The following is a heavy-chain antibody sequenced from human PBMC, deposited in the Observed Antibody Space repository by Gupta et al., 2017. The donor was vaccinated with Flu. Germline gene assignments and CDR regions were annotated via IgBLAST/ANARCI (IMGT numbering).Heavy chain of an antibody. V-gene: IGHV1-69*01. CDR2: IIPLFAIT. J-gene: IGHJ4*02. D-gene: IGHD2-15*01. CDR3: VSQKFSNDSLPFDS. CDR1: GGTFNTYT. Sequence: QVQLVQSETEVKKPGSSVKVSCKASGGTFNTYTLSCVRQAPGQGLELMGGIIPLFAITHYAQRFQGRLRIIADDSLNTAYMELSGLRSEDTAIYYCVSQKFSNDSLPFDSWGPGTLVTVSS.